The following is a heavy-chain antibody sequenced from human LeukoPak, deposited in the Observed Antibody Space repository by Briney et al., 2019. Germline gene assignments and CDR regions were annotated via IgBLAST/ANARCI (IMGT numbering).Heavy chain of an antibody. CDR1: RFTFSSFE. Sequence: GGSLRLSCAASRFTFSSFEMNWVRQAPGKGLEWVSYISSSGRTIYYADSVKGRFTISRDNAKNSLYLQVNSLRAEDTAVYYCARRGYTSGLYNWGQGTLVTVSS. CDR3: ARRGYTSGLYN. V-gene: IGHV3-48*03. J-gene: IGHJ4*02. CDR2: ISSSGRTI. D-gene: IGHD5-18*01.